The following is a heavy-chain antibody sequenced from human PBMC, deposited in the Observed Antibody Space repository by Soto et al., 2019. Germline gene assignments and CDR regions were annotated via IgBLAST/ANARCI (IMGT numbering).Heavy chain of an antibody. D-gene: IGHD2-2*01. Sequence: SLRLSCAASGFTFDDYAMHWVRQAPGKGLEWVSGISWNSGSIGYADPVKGRFTISRDNAKNSLYLQMNSLRAEDTALYYCAKDVSALLYCSSTSCSHNWFDPWGQGTLVTVSS. CDR1: GFTFDDYA. CDR2: ISWNSGSI. J-gene: IGHJ5*02. V-gene: IGHV3-9*01. CDR3: AKDVSALLYCSSTSCSHNWFDP.